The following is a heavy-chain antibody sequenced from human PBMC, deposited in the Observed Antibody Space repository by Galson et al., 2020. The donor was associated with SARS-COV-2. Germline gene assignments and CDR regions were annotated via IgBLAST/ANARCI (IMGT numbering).Heavy chain of an antibody. Sequence: GESLKISCAASGFTFSDHAMHWVRQAPGKGLEWVAQIFFDGSEKYYGDSVRGRFTISRDSSKNTVYLQMNNLRVDYTAVYYCARDGQSSRGWAFDYWGQGTLLTVSS. D-gene: IGHD6-19*01. CDR1: GFTFSDHA. CDR3: ARDGQSSRGWAFDY. J-gene: IGHJ4*02. V-gene: IGHV3-33*01. CDR2: IFFDGSEK.